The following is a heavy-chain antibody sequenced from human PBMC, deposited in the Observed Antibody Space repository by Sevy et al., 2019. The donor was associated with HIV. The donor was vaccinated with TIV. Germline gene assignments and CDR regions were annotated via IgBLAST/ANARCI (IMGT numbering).Heavy chain of an antibody. D-gene: IGHD3-10*01. CDR2: ISGSGGST. Sequence: GGSLRLSCAASGFTFSSYAMSWVRQAPGKGLEWVSAISGSGGSTYYANSVKGRFTISRDNSKNTLYLQMNSLRAEDTAVYYCAKVPVRGVIYYFDYWGQGTLVTVSS. CDR3: AKVPVRGVIYYFDY. J-gene: IGHJ4*02. CDR1: GFTFSSYA. V-gene: IGHV3-23*01.